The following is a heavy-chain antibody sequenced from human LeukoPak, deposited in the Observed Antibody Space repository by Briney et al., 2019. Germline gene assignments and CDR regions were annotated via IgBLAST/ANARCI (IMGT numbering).Heavy chain of an antibody. CDR2: IIPIFGTA. J-gene: IGHJ5*02. CDR1: GGTFSSYA. CDR3: AFMTPYSGSWYPELGWFDP. D-gene: IGHD6-13*01. Sequence: GSSVKVSCKASGGTFSSYAISWVRQAPGQGLEWMGGIIPIFGTANYAQKFQGRVTITTDESTSTAYMELSSLRSEDTAVYYCAFMTPYSGSWYPELGWFDPWGQGTLVTVSS. V-gene: IGHV1-69*05.